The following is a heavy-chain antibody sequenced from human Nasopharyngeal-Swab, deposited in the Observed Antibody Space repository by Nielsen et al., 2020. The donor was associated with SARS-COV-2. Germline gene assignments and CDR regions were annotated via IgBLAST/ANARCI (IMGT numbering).Heavy chain of an antibody. V-gene: IGHV1-3*01. Sequence: ASVKVSCKASGYTFTSYAMHWVRQAPGHRLEWMGWINAGNGNTKYSQKFQGRVTITRDTSASTAYMELSSLRSEDTAVYYCARDQSSGWYGALYYYYGMDVWGQGTTVTVSS. J-gene: IGHJ6*02. CDR1: GYTFTSYA. CDR2: INAGNGNT. D-gene: IGHD6-19*01. CDR3: ARDQSSGWYGALYYYYGMDV.